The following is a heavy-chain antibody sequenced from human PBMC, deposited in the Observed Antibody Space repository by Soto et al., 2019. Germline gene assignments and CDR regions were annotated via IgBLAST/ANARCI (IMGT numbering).Heavy chain of an antibody. CDR1: CGSFSGYY. CDR2: INHSGST. V-gene: IGHV4-34*01. D-gene: IGHD6-6*01. J-gene: IGHJ5*02. CDR3: ARKFPRIAARRTNWFDP. Sequence: SETLSLTCAVYCGSFSGYYWSWIRQPPGKGLEWIGEINHSGSTNYNPSLKSRVTISVDTSKNQFSLKLSSVTAADTAVYYCARKFPRIAARRTNWFDPWGQGTLVSGSS.